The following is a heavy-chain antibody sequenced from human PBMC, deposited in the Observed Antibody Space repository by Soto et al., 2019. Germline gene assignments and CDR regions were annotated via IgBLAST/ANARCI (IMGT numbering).Heavy chain of an antibody. CDR2: LTPIFGTA. J-gene: IGHJ6*02. CDR1: GGTFSSYA. CDR3: ARSSHSSSGGLSLTANYYYYYGMDV. D-gene: IGHD6-6*01. Sequence: GASVKVSCKASGGTFSSYAISWVRQAPGQGLEWMGPLTPIFGTANYAQKFQGRVTITADESTSTAYMELSSLRSEDTAVYYCARSSHSSSGGLSLTANYYYYYGMDVWGQGTTVTVSS. V-gene: IGHV1-69*13.